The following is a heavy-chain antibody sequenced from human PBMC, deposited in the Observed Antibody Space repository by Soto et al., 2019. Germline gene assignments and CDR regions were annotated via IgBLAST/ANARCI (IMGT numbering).Heavy chain of an antibody. D-gene: IGHD3-10*01. CDR1: GYTFSTYG. V-gene: IGHV1-3*01. CDR2: LNGGTGQT. CDR3: ARGKGMEENYFYYGMDI. Sequence: QVQVVQSGAEVKKPGASVKVSCKASGYTFSTYGMHWVRQAPGQSLQWMGWLNGGTGQTRYSQRFQDRVSITGDTSASTGYMELRSLRSEDTAVYYCARGKGMEENYFYYGMDIWGQGTTVTVSS. J-gene: IGHJ6*02.